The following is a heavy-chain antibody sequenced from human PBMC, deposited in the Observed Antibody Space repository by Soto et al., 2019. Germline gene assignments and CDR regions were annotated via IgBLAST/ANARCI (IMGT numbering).Heavy chain of an antibody. J-gene: IGHJ4*02. CDR2: IWYDGSNK. CDR1: GFNFCSYG. Sequence: GGSLRLSCAAFGFNFCSYGVDWLRQATGKGLEWVAVIWYDGSNKSYADSVKGRCTSSRDNSKNTLYLQMTSLRAEDTAVYSCASVTSGSSWYERLDYFAYWGQGTLVTVPS. V-gene: IGHV3-33*01. CDR3: ASVTSGSSWYERLDYFAY. D-gene: IGHD6-13*01.